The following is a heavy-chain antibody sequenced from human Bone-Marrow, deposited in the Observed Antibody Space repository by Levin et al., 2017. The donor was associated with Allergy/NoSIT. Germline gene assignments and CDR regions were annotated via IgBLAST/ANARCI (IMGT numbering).Heavy chain of an antibody. D-gene: IGHD6-13*01. J-gene: IGHJ6*03. CDR3: ATRDVVPVADGMMGGSYYFYYVDV. CDR2: IIPISGAT. V-gene: IGHV1-69*13. CDR1: GGTFNNFV. Sequence: EASVKVSCKASGGTFNNFVFSWLRQAPGQGLEWMGGIIPISGATTYAQKFQVRLTMIADESTSTANMELSSLRSDDTAVYYCATRDVVPVADGMMGGSYYFYYVDVWGNGTTVTVSS.